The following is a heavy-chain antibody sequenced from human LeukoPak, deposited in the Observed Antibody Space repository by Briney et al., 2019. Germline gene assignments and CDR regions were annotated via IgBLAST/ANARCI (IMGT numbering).Heavy chain of an antibody. D-gene: IGHD3-10*01. CDR3: AREGVIAATSYYYTMDV. CDR2: ISFDASST. V-gene: IGHV3-30-3*01. J-gene: IGHJ6*02. CDR1: GFTISSYA. Sequence: PGGSLRLSCAASGFTISSYAVHWVRQAPGKGLEWVAVISFDASSTYYADSVKGRFTFSRDNSKNMLYLQMNSLRPEDTAVYYCAREGVIAATSYYYTMDVWGQGTLVTVSS.